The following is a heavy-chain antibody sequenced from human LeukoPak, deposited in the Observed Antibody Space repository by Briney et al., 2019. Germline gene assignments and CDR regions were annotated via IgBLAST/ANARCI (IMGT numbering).Heavy chain of an antibody. CDR1: GGSISSYY. J-gene: IGHJ3*02. CDR3: ASFTAMANDAFNI. CDR2: IYYSGST. Sequence: SETLSLTCTVSGGSISSYYWSWIRQPPGKGLEWIGYIYYSGSTNYNPSLKSRVTISVDTSKNQFSLKLSSVTAADTAVYYCASFTAMANDAFNIWGQGTMVTVSS. D-gene: IGHD5-18*01. V-gene: IGHV4-59*01.